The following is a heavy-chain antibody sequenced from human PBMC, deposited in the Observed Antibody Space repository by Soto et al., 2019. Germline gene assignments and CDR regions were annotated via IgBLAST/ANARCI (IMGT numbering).Heavy chain of an antibody. J-gene: IGHJ3*02. V-gene: IGHV4-61*01. CDR1: GDSVTSGNYY. CDR3: ARLSRSKDGYNFFDAFDI. D-gene: IGHD5-12*01. CDR2: IYYSGST. Sequence: PSETLSLTCSVSGDSVTSGNYYWTWIRQPPGKGLEWVGHIYYSGSTNYSPSLKSRVTISLNTPNNQFSLKLSSVTAADTAVYYCARLSRSKDGYNFFDAFDIWGQGTMVTVSS.